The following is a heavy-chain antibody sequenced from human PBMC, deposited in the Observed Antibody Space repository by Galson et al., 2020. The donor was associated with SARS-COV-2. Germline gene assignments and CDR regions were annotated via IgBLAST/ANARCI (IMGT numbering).Heavy chain of an antibody. CDR3: ATGGAVAGTLANYYYYYGMDV. V-gene: IGHV1-24*01. Sequence: ASVKVSCKVSGYTLTELSMHWVRQAPGKGLEWMGGFDPEAGETIYAQKFQGRVTMTEDTSTDTAYMELSSLRSEDTAVYYCATGGAVAGTLANYYYYYGMDVWGQGTTVTVSS. CDR1: GYTLTELS. J-gene: IGHJ6*02. CDR2: FDPEAGET. D-gene: IGHD6-19*01.